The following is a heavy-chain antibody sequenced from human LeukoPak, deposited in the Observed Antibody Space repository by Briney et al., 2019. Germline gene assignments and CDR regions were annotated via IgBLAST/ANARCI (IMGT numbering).Heavy chain of an antibody. J-gene: IGHJ3*02. CDR3: AMPGPDDVFDI. D-gene: IGHD3-10*01. V-gene: IGHV3-21*01. Sequence: GSLRLSCPSSGFTFSSYSMNWVRQAPGQGLEWVSSISSISSYIYYADSVKGRFSIGRDNAKNSLCVQLNSRRAEDTAVYYCAMPGPDDVFDIGGQGTMVTVSS. CDR1: GFTFSSYS. CDR2: ISSISSYI.